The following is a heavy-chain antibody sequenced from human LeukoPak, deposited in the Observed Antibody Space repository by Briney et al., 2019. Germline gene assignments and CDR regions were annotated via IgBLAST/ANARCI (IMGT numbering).Heavy chain of an antibody. CDR2: IIPIFGTA. V-gene: IGHV1-69*01. J-gene: IGHJ6*04. CDR1: GGTFSSYA. D-gene: IGHD2-2*01. Sequence: SVKVSCKASGGTFSSYAISWVRQAPGQGLEWMGGIIPIFGTANYAQKLQGRVTITADESTSTAYMERSSLRSEDTAVYYCARQGYCSSTSCYGGGYYYYGMDVWGKGTTVTVSS. CDR3: ARQGYCSSTSCYGGGYYYYGMDV.